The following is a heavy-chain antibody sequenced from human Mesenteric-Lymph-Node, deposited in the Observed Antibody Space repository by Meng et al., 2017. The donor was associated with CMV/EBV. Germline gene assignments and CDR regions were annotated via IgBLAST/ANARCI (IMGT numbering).Heavy chain of an antibody. V-gene: IGHV3-48*04. Sequence: GESLKISCAASGFTFSTYSMNWVRQAPGKGLEWVSYISSSSSTIYYADSVKARFTISRDNAKNSLYLQMNSLRAEDTAVYYCARGPEFGALDYWGQGSLVTVSS. D-gene: IGHD1-14*01. CDR3: ARGPEFGALDY. CDR1: GFTFSTYS. J-gene: IGHJ4*02. CDR2: ISSSSSTI.